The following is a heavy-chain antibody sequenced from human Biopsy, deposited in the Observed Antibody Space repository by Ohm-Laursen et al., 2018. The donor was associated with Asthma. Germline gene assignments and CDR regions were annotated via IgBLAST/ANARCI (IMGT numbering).Heavy chain of an antibody. D-gene: IGHD3-3*01. CDR3: ARRITIFGVVQKDHGMDA. CDR2: ISYGGKT. V-gene: IGHV4-39*01. CDR1: GGSMTPTSHY. Sequence: TLSLTCAVSGGSMTPTSHYWDWIRQAPGKGLEWIGYISYGGKTSYNPSLKNRVTISRDTSKNRFSLRLPSVTAADTAVYFCARRITIFGVVQKDHGMDAWGQGTTVSVSS. J-gene: IGHJ6*02.